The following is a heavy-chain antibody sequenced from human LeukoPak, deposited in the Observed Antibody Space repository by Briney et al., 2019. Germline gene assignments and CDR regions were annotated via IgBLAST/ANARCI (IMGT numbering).Heavy chain of an antibody. CDR3: ARTGSIAARGSLVGFDP. CDR1: GGSISSNSYY. J-gene: IGHJ5*02. CDR2: IYYTGST. V-gene: IGHV4-39*01. D-gene: IGHD6-6*01. Sequence: SETLSLTCTVSGGSISSNSYYWGWIRQPPGKGLEWIGSIYYTGSTYYNPSLKSRVTISADTSKNQFSLNLSSVTAADTAVYYCARTGSIAARGSLVGFDPWGQGTLVTVSS.